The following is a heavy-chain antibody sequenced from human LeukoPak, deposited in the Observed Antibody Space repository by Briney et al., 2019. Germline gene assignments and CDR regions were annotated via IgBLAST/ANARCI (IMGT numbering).Heavy chain of an antibody. D-gene: IGHD3-22*01. Sequence: PGGSLRLSCAASGFTFSSYAMSWVRRAPGKGLEWVSAISGSGGSTYYADSVKGRFTISRDNSKNTLYLQMNSLRAEDTAVYYCAKDRNYYDSSGYPDYWGQGTLVTVSS. J-gene: IGHJ4*02. CDR3: AKDRNYYDSSGYPDY. V-gene: IGHV3-23*01. CDR2: ISGSGGST. CDR1: GFTFSSYA.